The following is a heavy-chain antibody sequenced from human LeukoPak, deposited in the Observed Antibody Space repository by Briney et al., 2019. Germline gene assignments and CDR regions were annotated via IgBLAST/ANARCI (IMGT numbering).Heavy chain of an antibody. Sequence: ASVTVSFKASGYTFSGHYIHWVRQAPGLELEWMGWINPNSGGTNYAQKFQGRVTMTRDTSISTAYMELSRLRSDDTAVYYCASLVGATDFDYWGQGTLVTVSS. CDR3: ASLVGATDFDY. J-gene: IGHJ4*02. CDR1: GYTFSGHY. CDR2: INPNSGGT. D-gene: IGHD1-26*01. V-gene: IGHV1-2*02.